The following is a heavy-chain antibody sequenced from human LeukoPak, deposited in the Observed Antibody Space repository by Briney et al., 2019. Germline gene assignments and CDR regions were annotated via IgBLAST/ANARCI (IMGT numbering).Heavy chain of an antibody. Sequence: PSQTLSLTRTVSGCSISSGGYYWSWIRQHPGKGLEWIGYIYYSGSTYYNPSLKSRVTISVDTSKNQFSLKLSSVTAADTAVYYCAREVQLEWDYYYGMDVWGQGTTVTVSS. CDR3: AREVQLEWDYYYGMDV. J-gene: IGHJ6*02. CDR2: IYYSGST. D-gene: IGHD5-18*01. CDR1: GCSISSGGYY. V-gene: IGHV4-31*03.